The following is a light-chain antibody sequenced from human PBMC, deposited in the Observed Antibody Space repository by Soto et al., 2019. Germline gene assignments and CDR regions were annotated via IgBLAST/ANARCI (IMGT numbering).Light chain of an antibody. CDR3: QQSYSTSIT. Sequence: DIQMTQSPSSLSASVGDRVTITCQASQDISNYLNWYQQKPGKAPKLLIYDASNLETGVPSRFSGSGSGTDFTFTISSLQPEDIATYYCQQSYSTSITFGQGTRLEIK. CDR1: QDISNY. J-gene: IGKJ5*01. CDR2: DAS. V-gene: IGKV1-33*01.